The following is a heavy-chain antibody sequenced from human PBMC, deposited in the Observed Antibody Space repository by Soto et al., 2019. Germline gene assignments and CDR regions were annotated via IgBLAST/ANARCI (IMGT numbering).Heavy chain of an antibody. D-gene: IGHD3-22*01. CDR1: GGSISSGGYY. V-gene: IGHV4-31*03. CDR3: ARVDYDSSGYYFDY. Sequence: SETLSLTCTVSGGSISSGGYYWSWKRQHPEKGLEWIGYIYYSGSTYYNPSLKSRVTISVDTSKNQFSLKLSSVTAADTAVYYCARVDYDSSGYYFDYWGQGTLVTVSS. J-gene: IGHJ4*02. CDR2: IYYSGST.